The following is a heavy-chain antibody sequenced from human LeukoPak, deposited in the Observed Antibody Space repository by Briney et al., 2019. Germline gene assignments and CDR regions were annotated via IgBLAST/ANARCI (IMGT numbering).Heavy chain of an antibody. V-gene: IGHV3-30*03. CDR2: ISYDGSNK. CDR3: SRYCSGGSCSGVFDY. J-gene: IGHJ4*02. Sequence: GGSLRLSCAASGFTFSSYGMHWVRQAPGKGLEWVAVISYDGSNKYYADSVKGRFTISRDNSKNTLYLQMNSLRAEDTAVYYCSRYCSGGSCSGVFDYWGQGTLVTVSS. CDR1: GFTFSSYG. D-gene: IGHD2-15*01.